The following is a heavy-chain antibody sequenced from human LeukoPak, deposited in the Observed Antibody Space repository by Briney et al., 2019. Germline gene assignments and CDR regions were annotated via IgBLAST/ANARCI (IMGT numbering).Heavy chain of an antibody. CDR3: ARDPYSGYDKRVYYFDY. Sequence: GGSLRLSCAAPGFTFSVYSMSWGRQAPGKGLEWVSSISSRSDYIYYADSVKGRFTISRDNAKNSLYLQMNSLRAEDTAVYYCARDPYSGYDKRVYYFDYWGQGTLVTVSS. CDR2: ISSRSDYI. V-gene: IGHV3-21*01. CDR1: GFTFSVYS. D-gene: IGHD5-12*01. J-gene: IGHJ4*02.